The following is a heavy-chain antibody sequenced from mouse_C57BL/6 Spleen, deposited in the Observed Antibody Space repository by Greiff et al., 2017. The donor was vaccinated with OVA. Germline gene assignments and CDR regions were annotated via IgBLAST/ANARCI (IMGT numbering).Heavy chain of an antibody. CDR1: GYTFTSYW. Sequence: QVQLQQPGAELVMPGASVKLSCKASGYTFTSYWMHWVKQRPGQGLEWIGEIDPSDSYTNYNQKFKGKSTLTVDKSSSTAYMQLSSLTSEDSAVYYCARSWLRTFDYWGQGTTLTVSS. CDR3: ARSWLRTFDY. J-gene: IGHJ2*01. D-gene: IGHD2-2*01. V-gene: IGHV1-69*01. CDR2: IDPSDSYT.